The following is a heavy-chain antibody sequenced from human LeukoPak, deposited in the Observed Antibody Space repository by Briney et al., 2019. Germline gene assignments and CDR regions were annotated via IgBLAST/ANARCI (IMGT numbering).Heavy chain of an antibody. CDR1: GYTFTSYY. CDR2: INPSGGTT. V-gene: IGHV1-46*01. Sequence: ASVKVSCKASGYTFTSYYIHWVRQAPGQGLEWMAIINPSGGTTSYAQKFRGSLTMTRDTSTSTVYMELSSMRSEDTAVYYRARDHRPSYDSSDYYYPGEYWGQGTLVTVSS. CDR3: ARDHRPSYDSSDYYYPGEY. J-gene: IGHJ4*02. D-gene: IGHD3-22*01.